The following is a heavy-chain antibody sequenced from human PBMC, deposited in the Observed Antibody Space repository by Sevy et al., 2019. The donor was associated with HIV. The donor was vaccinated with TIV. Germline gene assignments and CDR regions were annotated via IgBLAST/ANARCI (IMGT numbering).Heavy chain of an antibody. CDR1: GGTFSSYA. CDR3: ARARRGYNYAFDI. V-gene: IGHV1-69*06. J-gene: IGHJ3*02. Sequence: ASVKVSCKASGGTFSSYAISWVRQAPGQGIEWMGGIIPIFGTANYAQKFQGRVTITADKSTSTAYMELSSLRSEDTAVYYCARARRGYNYAFDILGQGTMVTVSS. CDR2: IIPIFGTA. D-gene: IGHD5-18*01.